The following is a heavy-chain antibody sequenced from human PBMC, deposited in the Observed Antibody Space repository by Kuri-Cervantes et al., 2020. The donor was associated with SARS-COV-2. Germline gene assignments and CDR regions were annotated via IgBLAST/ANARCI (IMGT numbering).Heavy chain of an antibody. CDR2: IGPSGTTK. V-gene: IGHV3-11*04. D-gene: IGHD3-16*01. CDR1: GFIFSSYD. CDR3: ARDLRLGKSLDY. Sequence: GGSLRLSCTASGFIFSSYDMTWIRQASGKGLEWVSNIGPSGTTKYYADSVKGRFTISRDNAKNSLYLQMSSLRAEDTAVYYCARDLRLGKSLDYWGQGTQVTVSS. J-gene: IGHJ4*02.